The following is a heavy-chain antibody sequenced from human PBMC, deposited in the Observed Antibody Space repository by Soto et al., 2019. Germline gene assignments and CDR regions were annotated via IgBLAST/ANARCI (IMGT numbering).Heavy chain of an antibody. CDR2: IIPIFGTA. Sequence: SVKVSCKASGGTFSSYAISWVRQAPGQGLEWMGGIIPIFGTANYAQKFQGRVTITADKSTSTAYMELSSLRSEDTAVYYCARVLYSSGWYGNFDYWGLGTLVTVSS. V-gene: IGHV1-69*06. J-gene: IGHJ4*02. CDR3: ARVLYSSGWYGNFDY. D-gene: IGHD6-19*01. CDR1: GGTFSSYA.